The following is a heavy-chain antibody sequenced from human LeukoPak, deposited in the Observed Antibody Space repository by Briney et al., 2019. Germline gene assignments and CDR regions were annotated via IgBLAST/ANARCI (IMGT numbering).Heavy chain of an antibody. D-gene: IGHD2-15*01. Sequence: ASVKVSCRASGYTFTGYYMHWVRQSPGQGLEWMGWINPHSCGTNYAQKFQGRVTMTRDTSISTAYMELSRLRSDDTAVYYCARGCRGGSCYFLYWGQGKLVTVSS. J-gene: IGHJ4*02. V-gene: IGHV1-2*02. CDR2: INPHSCGT. CDR1: GYTFTGYY. CDR3: ARGCRGGSCYFLY.